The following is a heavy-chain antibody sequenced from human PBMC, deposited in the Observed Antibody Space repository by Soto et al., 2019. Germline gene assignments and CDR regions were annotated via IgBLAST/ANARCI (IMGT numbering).Heavy chain of an antibody. CDR3: AKDSRVGATDKGSVFFVL. CDR1: GFTFSSYG. J-gene: IGHJ4*02. D-gene: IGHD1-26*01. Sequence: QVQLVESGGGVVQPGRSLRLSCAASGFTFSSYGMQWVRQAPGKGLEWVAVISYDGSNKYYADSVKGRFTISRDNSKNTLYLQMNSLRAEDTAVYYCAKDSRVGATDKGSVFFVLWGQGTLVTVSS. CDR2: ISYDGSNK. V-gene: IGHV3-30*18.